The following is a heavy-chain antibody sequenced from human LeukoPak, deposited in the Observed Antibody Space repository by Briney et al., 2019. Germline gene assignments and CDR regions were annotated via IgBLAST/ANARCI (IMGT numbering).Heavy chain of an antibody. CDR3: AKGWGYYYYGMDV. D-gene: IGHD7-27*01. J-gene: IGHJ6*02. CDR2: ISGSGGST. V-gene: IGHV3-23*01. CDR1: GFTFSSYA. Sequence: TGGSLRLSCAASGFTFSSYAMSWVRQAPGKGLEWVSAISGSGGSTYYADSVKGRFTISRDNSKNTLYPQMNSLRAEDTAVYYCAKGWGYYYYGMDVWGQGTTVTVSS.